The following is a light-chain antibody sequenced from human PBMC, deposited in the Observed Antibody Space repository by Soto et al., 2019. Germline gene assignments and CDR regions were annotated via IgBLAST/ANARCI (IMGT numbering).Light chain of an antibody. CDR2: DDA. CDR3: QVGDVSLDHQV. J-gene: IGLJ2*01. CDR1: NIGSKT. V-gene: IGLV3-21*02. Sequence: SSVLTQPPSVSVAPGQTASITCGGNNIGSKTVHWYQQKPGQAPMLVVYDDADRPSGIPERFSGSNSGNTATLTISRVEAGDEAAYYCQVGDVSLDHQVFGGGTKLTVL.